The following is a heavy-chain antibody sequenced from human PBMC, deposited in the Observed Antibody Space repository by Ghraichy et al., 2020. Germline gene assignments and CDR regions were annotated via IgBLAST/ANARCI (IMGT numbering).Heavy chain of an antibody. CDR3: ARNRANWGPNDAFDI. J-gene: IGHJ3*02. V-gene: IGHV3-30*04. D-gene: IGHD7-27*01. CDR2: ISYDGSNK. Sequence: GESLNISCAASGFTFSSYAMHWVRQAPGKGLEWVAVISYDGSNKYYADSVKGRFTISRDNSKNTLYLQMNSLRAEDTAVYYCARNRANWGPNDAFDIWGQGTMVTVSS. CDR1: GFTFSSYA.